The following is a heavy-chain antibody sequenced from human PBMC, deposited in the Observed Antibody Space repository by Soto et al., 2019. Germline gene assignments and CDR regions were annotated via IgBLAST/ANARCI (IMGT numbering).Heavy chain of an antibody. CDR1: GGTFNSYA. J-gene: IGHJ4*02. CDR2: IIPDFGTG. D-gene: IGHD4-4*01. CDR3: ARERGAYTRGDFEF. Sequence: QVLLVQSGAEVREPGSSVNVSCKASGGTFNSYAISWVRQAPGQGLGWMGGIIPDFGTGNSAQKFRARVSISADASTTNAYMGPSGLTLEDTAVYYCARERGAYTRGDFEFWGQGTQVMVSS. V-gene: IGHV1-69*01.